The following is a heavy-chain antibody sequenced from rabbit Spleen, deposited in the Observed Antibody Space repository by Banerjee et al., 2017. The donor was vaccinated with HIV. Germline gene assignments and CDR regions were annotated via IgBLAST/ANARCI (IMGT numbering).Heavy chain of an antibody. D-gene: IGHD6-1*01. CDR1: GFTITNRDW. V-gene: IGHV1S45*01. CDR3: ARDTYGDGGYVYAFNL. J-gene: IGHJ4*01. Sequence: EESGGDLVQPEGSLTLTCTASGFTITNRDWICWVRQAPGKGLEWIACIYGGNSGSTYYANWAVGRFTISKTSSTTVTLRMTSLTAADTATYFCARDTYGDGGYVYAFNLWGQGTLVTVS. CDR2: IYGGNSGST.